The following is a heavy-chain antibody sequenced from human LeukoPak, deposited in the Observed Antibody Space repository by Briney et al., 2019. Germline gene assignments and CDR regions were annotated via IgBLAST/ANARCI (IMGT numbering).Heavy chain of an antibody. CDR3: TTLKWELLAYDY. V-gene: IGHV3-15*01. J-gene: IGHJ4*02. D-gene: IGHD1-26*01. Sequence: PGGSLRLSCAASGFTFSNAWMSWVRQAPGKGLEWVGRIKSKTDGGTTDYAAPVKGRFTISRDDSKNTLYLQMNSLKTEDTAVYYCTTLKWELLAYDYWGQGTLVTVSS. CDR2: IKSKTDGGTT. CDR1: GFTFSNAW.